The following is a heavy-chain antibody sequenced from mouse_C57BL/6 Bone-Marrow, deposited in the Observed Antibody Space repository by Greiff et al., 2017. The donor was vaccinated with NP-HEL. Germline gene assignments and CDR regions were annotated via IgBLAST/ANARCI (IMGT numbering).Heavy chain of an antibody. CDR1: GYSFTGYF. V-gene: IGHV1-37*01. CDR3: ARGISYRDYYGSSYDYIDC. J-gene: IGHJ2*01. CDR2: INPYNGDT. Sequence: VQLQQSGPELVKPGASVKISCKASGYSFTGYFMNWVKQSHGKSLEWIGRINPYNGDTFYNQKFQGKATLTVAKSSSTAHMQLLSLTSEDFAVYYCARGISYRDYYGSSYDYIDCWGQGTTLTVSS. D-gene: IGHD1-1*01.